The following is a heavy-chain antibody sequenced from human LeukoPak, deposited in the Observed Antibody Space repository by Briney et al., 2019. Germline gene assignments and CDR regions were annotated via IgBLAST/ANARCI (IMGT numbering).Heavy chain of an antibody. CDR1: GGSFSGYY. D-gene: IGHD2-15*01. J-gene: IGHJ6*03. CDR2: INHSGST. CDR3: ASLNLGYCSGGSCYYMDV. V-gene: IGHV4-34*01. Sequence: PSETLSLTCAVYGGSFSGYYWSWIRQPPGKGLEWIGEINHSGSTNYNPSLKSRVTISVDTSKNQFSLKLSSVTAADTAVYYCASLNLGYCSGGSCYYMDVWGKGTTVTISS.